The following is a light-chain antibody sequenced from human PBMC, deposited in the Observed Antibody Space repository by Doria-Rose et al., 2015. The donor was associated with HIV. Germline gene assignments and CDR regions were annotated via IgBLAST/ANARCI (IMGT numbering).Light chain of an antibody. CDR3: QSYDSRLSVYV. V-gene: IGLV1-40*01. CDR2: GNT. Sequence: QSVLTQPPSVSGAPGQRVAISCTGRSSNIVAGFDVNWYQQFPRTAPTLLIHGNTNRPSGVPDRFSGSKSGTSASLAISGLRAEDEADYYCQSYDSRLSVYVFGTGTKVTVL. J-gene: IGLJ1*01. CDR1: SSNIVAGFD.